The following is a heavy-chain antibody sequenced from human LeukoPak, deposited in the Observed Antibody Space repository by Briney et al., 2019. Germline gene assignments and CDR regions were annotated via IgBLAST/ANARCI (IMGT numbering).Heavy chain of an antibody. Sequence: PGGSLRLSCAASGFAVSSNYMSWVRQAPGEGLDWVSVIYSGGSTYYADSVKGRFTISRDNSKNTLYLQMNSLRAEDTAVYYCARGDPMVRGVTDYWGQGTLVTVSS. CDR2: IYSGGST. V-gene: IGHV3-53*01. D-gene: IGHD3-10*01. CDR1: GFAVSSNY. J-gene: IGHJ4*02. CDR3: ARGDPMVRGVTDY.